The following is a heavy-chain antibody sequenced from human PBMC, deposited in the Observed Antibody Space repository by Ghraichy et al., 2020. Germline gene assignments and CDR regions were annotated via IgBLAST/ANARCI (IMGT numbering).Heavy chain of an antibody. CDR1: GGSISSSNYY. CDR2: INYSGST. D-gene: IGHD5-12*01. J-gene: IGHJ6*02. V-gene: IGHV4-39*06. CDR3: ARHGIEATIYYYYHGMDV. Sequence: SQTLSLTCSVSGGSISSSNYYWGWIRQPPGKGLEWIGSINYSGSTFYNPSLKSRVTISVDMSKNQFPLRLSSVTAADTAVYYCARHGIEATIYYYYHGMDVWGQGTTVTVSS.